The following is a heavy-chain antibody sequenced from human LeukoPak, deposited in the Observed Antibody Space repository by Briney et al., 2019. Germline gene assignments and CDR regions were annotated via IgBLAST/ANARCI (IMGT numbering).Heavy chain of an antibody. D-gene: IGHD2-15*01. V-gene: IGHV3-33*06. CDR3: GKVGKILSFDH. CDR1: GFIFSNYG. Sequence: PGGSPRLSCAVSGFIFSNYGMHWVRQAPGKGLEWVAIIWYDGSNKYYADSVKGRFTISRDNSRDTLYLQMNSLRGEDTAVYYCGKVGKILSFDHRGQGTLVTVSS. J-gene: IGHJ4*02. CDR2: IWYDGSNK.